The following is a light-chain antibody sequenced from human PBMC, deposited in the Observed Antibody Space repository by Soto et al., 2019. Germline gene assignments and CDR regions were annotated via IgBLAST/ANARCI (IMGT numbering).Light chain of an antibody. V-gene: IGKV1-5*01. CDR3: QQYNTFSGT. Sequence: EIQVAQAPSILTASVGDRVSVPCRASESLRTWLAWYQHKPGKAPKFLIYDASTLESGVPARFSGSGSGTEFTLTISSLQPDDFATYYCQQYNTFSGTFGPGTKVDI. J-gene: IGKJ1*01. CDR2: DAS. CDR1: ESLRTW.